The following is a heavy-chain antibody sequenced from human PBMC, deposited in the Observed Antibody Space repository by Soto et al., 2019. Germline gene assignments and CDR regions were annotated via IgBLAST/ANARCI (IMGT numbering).Heavy chain of an antibody. CDR1: GFTFDDYA. CDR3: VKDESINWYSGHFRH. J-gene: IGHJ1*01. Sequence: GGSLRLSCEASGFTFDDYAMHWVRQVPGKGLEWVSGINWNSGSIGYGDSVKGRFAISRDNAKNSLHLQMNSLSAEDTAFYYCVKDESINWYSGHFRHWGQGTLVTVSS. CDR2: INWNSGSI. D-gene: IGHD6-13*01. V-gene: IGHV3-9*01.